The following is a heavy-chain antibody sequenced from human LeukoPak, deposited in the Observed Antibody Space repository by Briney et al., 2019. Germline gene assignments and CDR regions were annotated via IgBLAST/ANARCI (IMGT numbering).Heavy chain of an antibody. D-gene: IGHD3-22*01. CDR2: IGGSDGST. CDR3: AKRDSSGSYPYYFDS. CDR1: GFTFSTHA. V-gene: IGHV3-23*01. J-gene: IGHJ4*02. Sequence: GGSLRLSCVASGFTFSTHAMSWVRLAPGKGLEWVSAIGGSDGSTYYADSVKGRFTISRGNSKDTLYLQMNSLRAEDTAVYYCAKRDSSGSYPYYFDSWGQGTLVTVSS.